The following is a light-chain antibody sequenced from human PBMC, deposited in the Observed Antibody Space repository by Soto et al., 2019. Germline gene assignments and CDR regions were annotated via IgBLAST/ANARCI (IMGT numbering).Light chain of an antibody. V-gene: IGKV3-15*01. J-gene: IGKJ1*01. CDR3: QQYNTWPRT. CDR2: GAS. CDR1: QGIKDY. Sequence: EIVLTHSPATLSASPLARVTLXFVANQGIKDYVAWFQQKPGQAPRLLIYGASTRATAIPARFSGSGSGTEFTLSISSLQSEDFAVYYCQQYNTWPRTFGQGTKV.